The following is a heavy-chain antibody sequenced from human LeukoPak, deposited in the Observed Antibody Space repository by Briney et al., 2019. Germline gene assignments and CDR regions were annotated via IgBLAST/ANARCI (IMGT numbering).Heavy chain of an antibody. V-gene: IGHV4-34*01. J-gene: IGHJ6*02. D-gene: IGHD3-9*01. CDR3: ARDQFDDPGYYGMDV. CDR1: GGSFSGYY. CDR2: INHSGST. Sequence: PSETLSLTCAVYGGSFSGYYWSWIRQPPGKGLEWIGEINHSGSTNYNPSLKSRVTISVDTSKNQFSLKLSSVTAADTAVYYCARDQFDDPGYYGMDVWGQGTTVTVSS.